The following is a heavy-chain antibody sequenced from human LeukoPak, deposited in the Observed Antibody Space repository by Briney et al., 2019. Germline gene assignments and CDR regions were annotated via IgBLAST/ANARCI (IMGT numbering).Heavy chain of an antibody. CDR2: IYHTGNT. V-gene: IGHV4-4*02. CDR3: ARDAKGGVLHYYHRDV. CDR1: GGSITSANW. D-gene: IGHD6-25*01. Sequence: SGTLSLTCAVSGGSITSANWWSWVRQSPGKGLEWIGEIYHTGNTNYNPSLNSRVSISLDTSKNQFSLRLTSVTAADTAVYLCARDAKGGVLHYYHRDVWGKGPTVTVSS. J-gene: IGHJ6*03.